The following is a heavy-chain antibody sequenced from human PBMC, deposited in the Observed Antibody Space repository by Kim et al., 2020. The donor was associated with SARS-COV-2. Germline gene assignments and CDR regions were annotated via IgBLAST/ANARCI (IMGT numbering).Heavy chain of an antibody. J-gene: IGHJ3*02. Sequence: SLKSRVTISVEPSKNQFSLKLSSVTAADTAVYYCARDKSYGDYGGRAFDIWGQGTMVTVSS. V-gene: IGHV4-59*01. CDR3: ARDKSYGDYGGRAFDI. D-gene: IGHD4-17*01.